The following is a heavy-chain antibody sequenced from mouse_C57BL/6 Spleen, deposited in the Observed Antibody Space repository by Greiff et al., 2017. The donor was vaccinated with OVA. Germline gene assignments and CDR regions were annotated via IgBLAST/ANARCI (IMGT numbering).Heavy chain of an antibody. CDR3: ARGSNYPYYYAMDY. V-gene: IGHV1-50*01. J-gene: IGHJ4*01. D-gene: IGHD2-5*01. CDR1: GYTFTSYW. Sequence: QVQLQQPGAELVKPGASVKLSCKASGYTFTSYWMQWVKQRPGQGLEWIGEIDPSDSYTNYHQKFKGKATLTVDTSSSTAYMQLSSLTSEDSAVYYCARGSNYPYYYAMDYWGQGTAVTVSS. CDR2: IDPSDSYT.